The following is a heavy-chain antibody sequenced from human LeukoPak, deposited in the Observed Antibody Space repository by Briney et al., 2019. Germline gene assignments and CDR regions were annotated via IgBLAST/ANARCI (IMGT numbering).Heavy chain of an antibody. V-gene: IGHV3-15*01. CDR1: GFTFSNAW. J-gene: IGHJ4*02. CDR2: IKSKTDGGTT. CDR3: TRDAYSFLPSGDY. Sequence: PGGSLRLSCAASGFTFSNAWMSWVRQAPGKGLEWVGRIKSKTDGGTTDYAAPVKGRFTISRDDSKNTLYLQMNSLKTEDTAVYYCTRDAYSFLPSGDYWGQGTLVTVSS. D-gene: IGHD6-13*01.